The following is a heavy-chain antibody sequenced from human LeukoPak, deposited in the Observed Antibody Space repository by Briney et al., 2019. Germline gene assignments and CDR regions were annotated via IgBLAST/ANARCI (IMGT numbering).Heavy chain of an antibody. J-gene: IGHJ4*02. V-gene: IGHV3-7*01. CDR2: IKQDGRQK. D-gene: IGHD1-14*01. Sequence: GGSLRLSCAASGFTFSNHWMSWVRQAPGKGLEWVANIKQDGRQKYSVDSVKGRFTISRDNAKNSLHLQMNSLRAEDTAVYYCARGGTTWDYWGQGTLVTVSS. CDR3: ARGGTTWDY. CDR1: GFTFSNHW.